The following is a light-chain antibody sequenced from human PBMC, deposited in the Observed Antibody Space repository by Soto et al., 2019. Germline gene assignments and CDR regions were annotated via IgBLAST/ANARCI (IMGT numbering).Light chain of an antibody. CDR1: QSITSW. Sequence: DIQMTQSPSAQSSSLGDRVTITCRASQSITSWLAWYQQKPGKAPKLLIYKASSLESGVPSRFSGSGSGTDFTLTISSMQADDFATYDCQQYNTYLTFGQGTKVDIK. CDR2: KAS. V-gene: IGKV1-5*03. J-gene: IGKJ1*01. CDR3: QQYNTYLT.